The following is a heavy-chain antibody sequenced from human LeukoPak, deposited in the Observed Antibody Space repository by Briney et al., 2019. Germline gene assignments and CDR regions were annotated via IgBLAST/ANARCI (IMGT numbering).Heavy chain of an antibody. D-gene: IGHD5-24*01. J-gene: IGHJ4*02. Sequence: PSETLSLTCTVSGGSISSGSYYWSWIRQPAGKGLEWIGRIYTSGSTNYNPSLKSRVTISVDTSKNQFSLKLSSVTAADTAVYYCARQDGYNQGSAYYFDYWGQGTLVTVSS. CDR2: IYTSGST. CDR3: ARQDGYNQGSAYYFDY. CDR1: GGSISSGSYY. V-gene: IGHV4-61*02.